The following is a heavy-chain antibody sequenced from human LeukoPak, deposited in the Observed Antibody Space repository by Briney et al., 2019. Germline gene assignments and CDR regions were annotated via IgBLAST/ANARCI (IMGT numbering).Heavy chain of an antibody. Sequence: GGSLRLSCAASGFTFSSYAMSWVRQAPGKGLEWVSAISGSGGSTYYADSVKGRFTISRDNSKNTLYPQMNSLRAEDTAVYYCAKWMTYYYDSSGYNSFDYWGQGTLVTVSS. V-gene: IGHV3-23*01. CDR1: GFTFSSYA. CDR3: AKWMTYYYDSSGYNSFDY. D-gene: IGHD3-22*01. J-gene: IGHJ4*02. CDR2: ISGSGGST.